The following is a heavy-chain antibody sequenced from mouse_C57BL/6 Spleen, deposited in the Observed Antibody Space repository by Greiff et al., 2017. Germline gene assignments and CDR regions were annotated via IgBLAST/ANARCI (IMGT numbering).Heavy chain of an antibody. D-gene: IGHD2-1*01. V-gene: IGHV1-50*01. CDR1: GYTFTSYW. Sequence: QVQLQQPGAELVKPGASVKLSCKASGYTFTSYWMQWVKQRPGQGLEWIGEIDPSDSYTNYNQKFKGKATLTVDTSSSTAYMQLSSLSSEDSAVYYCERIGIYSQFAYWGKGTLVTVSA. CDR3: ERIGIYSQFAY. CDR2: IDPSDSYT. J-gene: IGHJ3*01.